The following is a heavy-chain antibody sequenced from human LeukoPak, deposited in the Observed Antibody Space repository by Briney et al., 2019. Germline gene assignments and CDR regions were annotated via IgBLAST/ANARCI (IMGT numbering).Heavy chain of an antibody. Sequence: ASVKVSCKASGYTFTSYDINWLRQATGQGLEWMGWMNPNSGNTGYAQKFQGRVTMTRNTSISTAYMELSSLRSEDTAVYYCARSSTNFYDFWSGYYTHYYYYGMDVWGQGTTVTVSS. CDR2: MNPNSGNT. CDR1: GYTFTSYD. J-gene: IGHJ6*02. CDR3: ARSSTNFYDFWSGYYTHYYYYGMDV. V-gene: IGHV1-8*01. D-gene: IGHD3-3*01.